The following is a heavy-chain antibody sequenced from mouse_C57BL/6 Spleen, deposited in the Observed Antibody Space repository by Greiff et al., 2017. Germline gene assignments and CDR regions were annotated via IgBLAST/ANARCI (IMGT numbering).Heavy chain of an antibody. Sequence: VKLMESGAELARPGASVKLSCKASGYTFTSYGISWVKQRTGQGLEWIGEIYPRSGNTYYNEKFKGKATLTADKSSSTAYMELRSLTSEDSAVYFCAIYSNYDYFDYWGQGTTLTVSS. CDR1: GYTFTSYG. J-gene: IGHJ2*01. CDR3: AIYSNYDYFDY. CDR2: IYPRSGNT. D-gene: IGHD2-5*01. V-gene: IGHV1-81*01.